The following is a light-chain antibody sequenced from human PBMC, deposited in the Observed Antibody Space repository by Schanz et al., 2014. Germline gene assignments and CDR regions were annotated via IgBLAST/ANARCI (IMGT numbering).Light chain of an antibody. CDR1: SSDVGSYNL. Sequence: QSVLTQPASVSGSPGQSITISCTGTSSDVGSYNLVSWYRQHPGKAPKLIIYDVSKWPSGVSNRFSGSKSGNTASLTISGLQAEDEADYYCSSYTSSSTVVFGGGTKLTVL. V-gene: IGLV2-14*02. CDR2: DVS. J-gene: IGLJ2*01. CDR3: SSYTSSSTVV.